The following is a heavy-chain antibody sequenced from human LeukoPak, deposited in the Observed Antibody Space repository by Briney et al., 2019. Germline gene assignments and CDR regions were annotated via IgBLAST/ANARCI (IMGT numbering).Heavy chain of an antibody. Sequence: TLSLTCAISGDSVSSNSAAWNWIRQSPSRRLEWLGRTYYRSKWYNDYAISVKSRITINPDTSKNHFSLHLNSVTPGDTAVYYCARGTATASYPINWFDPWGQGILVTVSS. CDR1: GDSVSSNSAA. CDR2: TYYRSKWYN. V-gene: IGHV6-1*01. D-gene: IGHD1-14*01. J-gene: IGHJ5*02. CDR3: ARGTATASYPINWFDP.